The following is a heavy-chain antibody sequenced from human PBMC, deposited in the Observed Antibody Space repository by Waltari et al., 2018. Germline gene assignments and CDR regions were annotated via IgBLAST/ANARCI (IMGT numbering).Heavy chain of an antibody. J-gene: IGHJ6*02. CDR1: GFTVSSNY. CDR2: IYSGGST. D-gene: IGHD5-18*01. Sequence: EVQLVESGGGLIQPGGSLRLSCAASGFTVSSNYMSWVRQAPGKGLEWVSVIYSGGSTYYADSVKGRFTISRDNSKNTLYLQMNSLRAEDTAVYYCARDLRYTEYYYYGMDVWGQGTTVTVSS. CDR3: ARDLRYTEYYYYGMDV. V-gene: IGHV3-53*01.